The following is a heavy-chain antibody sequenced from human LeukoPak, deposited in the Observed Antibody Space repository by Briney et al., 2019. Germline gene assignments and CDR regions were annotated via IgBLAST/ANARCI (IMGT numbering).Heavy chain of an antibody. CDR3: ASEIGNGAGYDY. D-gene: IGHD1-1*01. CDR2: IWYDGSNK. Sequence: GGSLRLSCAASGFTFSSYGMHWVRQAPGKGLEWVAVIWYDGSNKYYADSVRGRFTISRDNSKNTLYLQMNSLRAEDTAVYYCASEIGNGAGYDYWGQGTLVTVSS. V-gene: IGHV3-33*01. CDR1: GFTFSSYG. J-gene: IGHJ4*02.